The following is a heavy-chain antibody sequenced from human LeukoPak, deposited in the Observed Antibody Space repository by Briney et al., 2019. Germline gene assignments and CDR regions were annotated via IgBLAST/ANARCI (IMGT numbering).Heavy chain of an antibody. Sequence: GGSLRLSCAASGFSFSSYAMHWVRQAPGKGLEWVAFISYDGSDKYYADSVKGRFTISRDNSKNTLYLQMNSLRAEDTAVYYCTQETDAFDIWGQGTMAAVSS. CDR1: GFSFSSYA. J-gene: IGHJ3*02. CDR2: ISYDGSDK. V-gene: IGHV3-30*18. CDR3: TQETDAFDI.